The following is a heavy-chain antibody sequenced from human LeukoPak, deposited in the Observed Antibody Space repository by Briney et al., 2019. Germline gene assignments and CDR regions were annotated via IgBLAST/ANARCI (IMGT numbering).Heavy chain of an antibody. J-gene: IGHJ4*02. CDR1: GFTFSSYE. CDR3: ATLGYCSSTSCYHFDY. V-gene: IGHV3-48*03. D-gene: IGHD2-2*01. Sequence: PGGSLRLSCAASGFTFSSYEMNWVRQAPGKGLEWVSYISSSGSTIYYADSVKGRFTISRDNAKNSLYLQMNSLRAEDTAVYYCATLGYCSSTSCYHFDYWGRGTLVTVSS. CDR2: ISSSGSTI.